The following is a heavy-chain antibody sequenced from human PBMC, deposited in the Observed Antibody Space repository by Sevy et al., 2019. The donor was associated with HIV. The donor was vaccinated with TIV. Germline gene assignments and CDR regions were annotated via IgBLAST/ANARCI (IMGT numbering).Heavy chain of an antibody. CDR3: ARALYSSDSN. CDR1: GFTFNTYW. D-gene: IGHD2-15*01. CDR2: INQDASEI. V-gene: IGHV3-7*01. J-gene: IGHJ4*02. Sequence: GGSLRLSCAASGFTFNTYWMTWVRQAPGKGLEWVANINQDASEIQYVDSVKGRFTISRDNAKNSLYLQMNSLRVEDTAVYYCARALYSSDSNWGQGTLVTVSS.